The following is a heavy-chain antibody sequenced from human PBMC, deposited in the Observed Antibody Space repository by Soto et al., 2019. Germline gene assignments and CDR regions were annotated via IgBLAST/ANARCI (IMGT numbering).Heavy chain of an antibody. CDR2: INPNSGGT. D-gene: IGHD1-26*01. CDR3: ARDPGPRGTYERDAFDI. V-gene: IGHV1-2*04. CDR1: GYTFTGYY. J-gene: IGHJ3*02. Sequence: QVQLVQSGAEVKKPGASVKVSCKASGYTFTGYYMHWVRQAPGQGLEWMGWINPNSGGTNYAQKFQGWVTMTRDTYISTAYMELSRLRSDDTAVYYCARDPGPRGTYERDAFDIWGQGTMVTVSS.